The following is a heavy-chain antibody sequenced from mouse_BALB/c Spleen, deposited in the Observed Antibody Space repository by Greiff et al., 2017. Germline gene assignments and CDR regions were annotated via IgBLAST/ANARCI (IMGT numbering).Heavy chain of an antibody. CDR2: INPSNGGT. J-gene: IGHJ4*01. CDR3: TRSWNYAMDY. Sequence: QVHVKQSGAELVKPGASVKLSCKASGYTFTSYYMYWVKQRPGQGLEWIGEINPSNGGTNFNEKFKSKATLTVDKSSSTAYMQLSSLTSEDSAVYYCTRSWNYAMDYWGQGTSVTVSS. V-gene: IGHV1S81*02. CDR1: GYTFTSYY.